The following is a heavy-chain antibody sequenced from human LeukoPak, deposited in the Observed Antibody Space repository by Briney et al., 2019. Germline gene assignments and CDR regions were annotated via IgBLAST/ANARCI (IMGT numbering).Heavy chain of an antibody. J-gene: IGHJ4*02. Sequence: KSSETLSLTCAVSGYSTSSGYYWGWIRQPPGKGLEWIGSIYHSGSTYYNPSLKSRVTISVDTSKNQFSLKLSSVTAADTAVYYCARLGGYCTNGVCSNDWGQGTLVTVSS. V-gene: IGHV4-38-2*01. CDR2: IYHSGST. CDR1: GYSTSSGYY. D-gene: IGHD2-8*01. CDR3: ARLGGYCTNGVCSND.